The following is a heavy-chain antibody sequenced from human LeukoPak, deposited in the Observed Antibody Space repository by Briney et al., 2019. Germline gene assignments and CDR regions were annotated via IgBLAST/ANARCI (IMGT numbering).Heavy chain of an antibody. V-gene: IGHV4-39*01. Sequence: SETLSLTCTVSGGSISSSSYYWGWIRQPPGKGLEWIGSIYYSGSTYYNPSLKSRVTISVDTSKNQFSLKLSSVTAADTAVYYCARHREQQLVPSYDYCYVDVWGKGTTVTVSS. CDR1: GGSISSSSYY. CDR2: IYYSGST. CDR3: ARHREQQLVPSYDYCYVDV. J-gene: IGHJ6*03. D-gene: IGHD6-13*01.